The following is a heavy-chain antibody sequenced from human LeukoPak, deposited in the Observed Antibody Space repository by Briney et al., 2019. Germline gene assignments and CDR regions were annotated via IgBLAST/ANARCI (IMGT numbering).Heavy chain of an antibody. CDR3: AKGPLTRFDY. V-gene: IGHV3-23*01. J-gene: IGHJ4*02. CDR2: INGNGDST. CDR1: GFTFSNYA. D-gene: IGHD1-14*01. Sequence: GGSLRLSCAASGFTFSNYAMNWVRQAPGKGMEGVSAINGNGDSTYYADSVKGRFTISRDNSKNTLYMQVNSLRAEDTAVYYCAKGPLTRFDYWGQGTLVTVSS.